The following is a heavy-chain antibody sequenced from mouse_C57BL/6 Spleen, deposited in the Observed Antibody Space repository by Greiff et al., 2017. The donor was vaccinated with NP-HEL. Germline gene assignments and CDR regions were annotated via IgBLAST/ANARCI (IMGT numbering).Heavy chain of an antibody. CDR2: IRLKSDNYAT. D-gene: IGHD1-1*01. J-gene: IGHJ1*03. CDR1: GFTFSNYW. Sequence: EVKVEESGGGLVQPGGSMKLSCVASGFTFSNYWMNWVRQSPEKGLEWVAQIRLKSDNYATHYAESVKGRFTISRDDSKSSVYLQMNNLRAEDTGIYYCTGLYGSPLYWYFDVWGTGTTVTVSS. CDR3: TGLYGSPLYWYFDV. V-gene: IGHV6-3*01.